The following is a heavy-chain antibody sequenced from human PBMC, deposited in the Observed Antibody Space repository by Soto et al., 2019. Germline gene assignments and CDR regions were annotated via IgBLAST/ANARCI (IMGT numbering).Heavy chain of an antibody. CDR1: GGSISYY. Sequence: SETLSLTCTVSGGSISYYWSWIRQPAGKGLEWIGRIYTSGSTNYNPSLKSRVTMSIDTSKNQFSLKLTSVTAADTAIYFCARGIVDFWSGRHYFDYWGQGTLVTVSS. J-gene: IGHJ4*02. CDR2: IYTSGST. V-gene: IGHV4-4*07. D-gene: IGHD3-3*01. CDR3: ARGIVDFWSGRHYFDY.